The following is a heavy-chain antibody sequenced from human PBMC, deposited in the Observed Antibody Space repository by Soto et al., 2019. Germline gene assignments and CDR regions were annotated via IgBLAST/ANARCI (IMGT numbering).Heavy chain of an antibody. J-gene: IGHJ4*02. CDR3: ARGLLFREFHFDY. V-gene: IGHV1-3*01. CDR2: INGCTGDT. Sequence: QVQLVQSGAEMTKPGASVRVSCKTSGYSFTYYALHWVRQAPGQRPEWLGWINGCTGDTKYSRKFQGRGTFTRDTSASAAYLDLSSLISEDTAVYYCARGLLFREFHFDYWGQGSPVTVSS. CDR1: GYSFTYYA. D-gene: IGHD3-10*02.